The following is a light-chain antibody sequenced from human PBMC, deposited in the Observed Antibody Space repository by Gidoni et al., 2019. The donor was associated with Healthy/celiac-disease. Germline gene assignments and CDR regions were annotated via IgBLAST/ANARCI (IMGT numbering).Light chain of an antibody. CDR2: GAS. J-gene: IGKJ2*01. CDR3: QQYNNWPPNT. Sequence: EILMTQSPATLSVSPGERATLSCSASQSVSSNLAWYQQKPGQAPRLLIYGASTRATGIPARFSGSGSGTEFTLTISSLQSEDFAVYYCQQYNNWPPNTFGQGTKLEIK. CDR1: QSVSSN. V-gene: IGKV3-15*01.